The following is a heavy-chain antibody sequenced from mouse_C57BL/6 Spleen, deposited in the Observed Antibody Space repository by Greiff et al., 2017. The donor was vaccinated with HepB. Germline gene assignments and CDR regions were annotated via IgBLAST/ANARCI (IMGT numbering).Heavy chain of an antibody. CDR1: GYTFTDYY. Sequence: EVQLQQSGPELVKPGASVKISCKASGYTFTDYYMNWVKQSHGKSLEWIGDINPNNGGTSYNQKFKGKATLTVDKSSSTAYMELRSLTSEDSAVYYCARKEYGSAWFAYWGQGTLVTVSA. CDR2: INPNNGGT. J-gene: IGHJ3*01. CDR3: ARKEYGSAWFAY. V-gene: IGHV1-26*01. D-gene: IGHD2-2*01.